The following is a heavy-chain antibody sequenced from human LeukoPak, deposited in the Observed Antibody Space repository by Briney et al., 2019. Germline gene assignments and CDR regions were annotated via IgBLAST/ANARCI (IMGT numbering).Heavy chain of an antibody. D-gene: IGHD6-13*01. V-gene: IGHV3-11*06. Sequence: SGGSLRLSCAASGFTLSHYYMSWVRQAPGKGLEWVSFISSDSSHTNYADSLKGRFTISRDNAKNSLYLQMNSLRAEDTASYYCARNPGTGTLDYWGQGTLVTVSS. CDR2: ISSDSSHT. CDR3: ARNPGTGTLDY. J-gene: IGHJ4*02. CDR1: GFTLSHYY.